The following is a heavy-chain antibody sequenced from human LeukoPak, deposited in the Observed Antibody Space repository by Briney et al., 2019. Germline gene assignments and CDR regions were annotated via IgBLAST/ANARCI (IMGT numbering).Heavy chain of an antibody. V-gene: IGHV3-33*01. D-gene: IGHD3-22*01. Sequence: GGSLRLSCTASGFTFSDYGMHWVRHPPGKGLEWEAIIWYDDTNKNYADSVKGRFTISRDNSKNTLSLQMNSLRAEDTAVYYCARGVDYYENSGTIDYWGQGTLVTVSS. J-gene: IGHJ4*02. CDR3: ARGVDYYENSGTIDY. CDR1: GFTFSDYG. CDR2: IWYDDTNK.